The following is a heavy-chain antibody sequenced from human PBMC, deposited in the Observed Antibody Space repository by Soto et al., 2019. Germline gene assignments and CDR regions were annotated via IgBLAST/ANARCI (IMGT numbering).Heavy chain of an antibody. V-gene: IGHV3-23*01. J-gene: IGHJ6*02. Sequence: EVQLLESGGDLIQPGGSLRLSCAASGFTFAKYAMTWVRQAPGKGLEWVSSIGAGGDDTYYADSVKGRFSISRDSSRTTLYLQMNTLRADDTAIYYCVKDWSGTKCPSMDVWGQGTTVTVSS. CDR3: VKDWSGTKCPSMDV. D-gene: IGHD3-3*01. CDR1: GFTFAKYA. CDR2: IGAGGDDT.